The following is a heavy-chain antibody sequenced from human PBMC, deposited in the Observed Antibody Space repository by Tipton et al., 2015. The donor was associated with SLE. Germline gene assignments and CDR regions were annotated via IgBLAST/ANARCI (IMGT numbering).Heavy chain of an antibody. D-gene: IGHD3-3*01. J-gene: IGHJ4*02. CDR3: ARESVTIFGVAGVLGY. V-gene: IGHV4-34*01. CDR1: GFTFSSYW. CDR2: IKHGGST. Sequence: LRLSCAASGFTFSSYWMSWVRQAPGKGLEWVGEIKHGGSTYYNPSLKSRVTMSVDTSKNQFSLRLNSVTAADTAVYYCARESVTIFGVAGVLGYWGQGTLVTVSS.